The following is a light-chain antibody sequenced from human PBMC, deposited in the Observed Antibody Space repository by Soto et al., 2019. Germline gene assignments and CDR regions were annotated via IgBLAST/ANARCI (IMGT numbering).Light chain of an antibody. CDR1: QSVSSSY. V-gene: IGKV3-20*01. CDR3: QQYGSSPYT. CDR2: GAS. Sequence: EIVLTQSPGTLSLSPGERATLSCRASQSVSSSYLAWYQQKPGQAPRLLIYGASSRATGIPDRFSGSGSGTAFKLTISRLEPEAFAVYYCQQYGSSPYTLGQGTTLEIK. J-gene: IGKJ2*01.